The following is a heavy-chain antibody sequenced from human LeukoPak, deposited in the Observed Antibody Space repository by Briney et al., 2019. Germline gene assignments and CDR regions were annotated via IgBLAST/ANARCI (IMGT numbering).Heavy chain of an antibody. D-gene: IGHD3-3*01. CDR1: GFTFSSYA. V-gene: IGHV3-23*01. CDR2: ISGSGGSA. J-gene: IGHJ4*02. CDR3: AVRRYDFWSGYYNFDY. Sequence: GGSLSLSCAASGFTFSSYAMSWVRQAPGKGLEWVSAISGSGGSAYYADSVKGRFTISRDNSKNTLYLQMNSLRAEDTAVYYCAVRRYDFWSGYYNFDYWGQGTLVTVSS.